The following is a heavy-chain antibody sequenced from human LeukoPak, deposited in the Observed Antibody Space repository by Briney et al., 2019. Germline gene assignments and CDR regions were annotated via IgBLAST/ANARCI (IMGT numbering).Heavy chain of an antibody. CDR3: ARERYGGNFGY. V-gene: IGHV4-34*01. CDR1: GGSFSGYY. CDR2: INHSGST. D-gene: IGHD4-23*01. J-gene: IGHJ4*02. Sequence: TSETLSLTCAVYGGSFSGYYWSWIRQPPGKGLEWIGEINHSGSTNYNPSLKSRVTISVDTSKNQFSLKLSSVTAADTAVYYCARERYGGNFGYWGQGTLVTVSS.